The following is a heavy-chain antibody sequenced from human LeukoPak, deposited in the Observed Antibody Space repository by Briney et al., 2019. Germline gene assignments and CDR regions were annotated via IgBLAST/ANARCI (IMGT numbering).Heavy chain of an antibody. CDR3: ARGNSHAFDI. J-gene: IGHJ3*02. CDR2: INSDGSST. V-gene: IGHV3-74*01. D-gene: IGHD3-10*01. CDR1: GXIFSDYS. Sequence: GSLRLSCSASGXIFSDYSMHWVRQAPGKGLVWVSRINSDGSSTSYADSVKGRFTISRDNAKNTLYLQMNSLRVEDTAVYYCARGNSHAFDIWGQGTMVTVSS.